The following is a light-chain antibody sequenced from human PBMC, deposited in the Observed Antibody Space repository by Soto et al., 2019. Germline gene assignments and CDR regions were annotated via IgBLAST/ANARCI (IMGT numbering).Light chain of an antibody. CDR2: GYY. CDR3: QSYDSALIALI. Sequence: QSVLTQPPSVSGAPGQRVTIACSGTNSNIGAGYDVQWNRLFRGGAPTLLFTGYYHRPAGVPDRVSGSKSGTSASLDISDLQAGDEADYYCQSYDSALIALIFGTGTKLTVL. CDR1: NSNIGAGYD. J-gene: IGLJ1*01. V-gene: IGLV1-40*01.